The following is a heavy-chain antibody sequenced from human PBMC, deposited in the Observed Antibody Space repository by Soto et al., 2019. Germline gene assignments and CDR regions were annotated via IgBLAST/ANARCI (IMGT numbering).Heavy chain of an antibody. D-gene: IGHD6-13*01. CDR3: ARVLVEADGNWFDP. CDR1: GYTFTTYG. V-gene: IGHV1-18*01. CDR2: ISPYNGNT. J-gene: IGHJ5*02. Sequence: ASVKVSCKASGYTFTTYGISWVRQAPGQGLEWLGWISPYNGNTNYAQKLQGRVTMTTDTSTSTAYMELRSLRYDDTAVYYCARVLVEADGNWFDPWGQGTLVTVSS.